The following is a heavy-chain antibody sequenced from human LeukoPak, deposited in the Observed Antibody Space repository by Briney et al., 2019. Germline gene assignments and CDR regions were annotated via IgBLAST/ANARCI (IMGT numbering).Heavy chain of an antibody. J-gene: IGHJ4*02. Sequence: EWVSAISGSGGSTYYAASVKGRFTISRDNSKNTLYLQMNSLRAEDTAVYYCARGGAPSYWGQGTLVTVSS. V-gene: IGHV3-23*01. CDR2: ISGSGGST. D-gene: IGHD1-26*01. CDR3: ARGGAPSY.